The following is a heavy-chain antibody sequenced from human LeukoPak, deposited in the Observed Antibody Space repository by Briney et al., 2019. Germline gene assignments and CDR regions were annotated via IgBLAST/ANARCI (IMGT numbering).Heavy chain of an antibody. CDR1: GFICSCYE. Sequence: QPGGSLRFCCAGSGFICSCYEMNGVRQAPGKGLEWVSYISNSGGTIYYADSVKGRFTISRDNAKDSLNLQMNSLRAEDTAVYYCASYSGKGTSPKEGSFDYWGQGTLVTVSS. J-gene: IGHJ4*02. CDR2: ISNSGGTI. D-gene: IGHD1-26*01. V-gene: IGHV3-48*03. CDR3: ASYSGKGTSPKEGSFDY.